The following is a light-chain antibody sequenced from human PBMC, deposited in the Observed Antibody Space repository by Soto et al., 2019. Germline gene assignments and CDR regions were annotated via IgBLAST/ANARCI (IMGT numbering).Light chain of an antibody. J-gene: IGKJ1*01. CDR3: QQYETFSGT. Sequence: IQMTQSPSTVSASVGDRVTITCRASQSISSWLAWYQQKPGKAPKLLIYDVSTLESGVPSRFSGSGSGTEFTLTISSLQPVDFATYYCQQYETFSGTFGPGTKVDI. V-gene: IGKV1-5*01. CDR2: DVS. CDR1: QSISSW.